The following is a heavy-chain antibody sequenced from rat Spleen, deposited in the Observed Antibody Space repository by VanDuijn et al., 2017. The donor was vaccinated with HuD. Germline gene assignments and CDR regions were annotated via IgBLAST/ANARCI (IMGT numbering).Heavy chain of an antibody. J-gene: IGHJ4*01. Sequence: EVQLVESGGGLVQPGRSLKLSCVASGFTFNNYWMTWIRQAPGKGLEWVASITNTGGSIYYPDSVRGRFTISRDPAQNTLYLQMNSLRSEDTATYYCARHGGYNYGVMDAWGQGASVTVSS. V-gene: IGHV5-31*01. D-gene: IGHD1-9*01. CDR1: GFTFNNYW. CDR3: ARHGGYNYGVMDA. CDR2: ITNTGGSI.